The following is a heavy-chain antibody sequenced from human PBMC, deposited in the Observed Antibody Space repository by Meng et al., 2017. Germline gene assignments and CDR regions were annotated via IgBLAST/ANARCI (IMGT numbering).Heavy chain of an antibody. Sequence: GRLQQWGAGVLNPSATLSLTCAVYGGAFSGYYWSWIRQPPGKGLEWIGEINHSGSTNYNPSLKSRVTISVDTSKNQFSLKLSSVTAADTAVYYCARRRGGSSDWFDPWGQGTLVTVSS. V-gene: IGHV4-34*01. CDR2: INHSGST. D-gene: IGHD6-6*01. CDR3: ARRRGGSSDWFDP. CDR1: GGAFSGYY. J-gene: IGHJ5*02.